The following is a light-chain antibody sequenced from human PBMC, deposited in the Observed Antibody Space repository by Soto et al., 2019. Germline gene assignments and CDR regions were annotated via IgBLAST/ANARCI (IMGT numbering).Light chain of an antibody. Sequence: DIQMTHSPSSLSASVGDRVTITCXASQGISSYLAWYQQKPGEAPKLLIYAASTLQSGVPSRFSGSGSGTDFTLTISSLQPEDSAAYYCQQLNTYPPWTFGQGTKVDIK. CDR1: QGISSY. J-gene: IGKJ1*01. CDR3: QQLNTYPPWT. V-gene: IGKV1-9*01. CDR2: AAS.